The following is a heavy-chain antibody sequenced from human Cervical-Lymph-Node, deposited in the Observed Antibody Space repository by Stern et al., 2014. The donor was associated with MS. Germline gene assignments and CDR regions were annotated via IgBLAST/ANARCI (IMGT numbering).Heavy chain of an antibody. CDR1: GFSFSSHV. CDR3: AKEGAVLVKSYGLDV. J-gene: IGHJ6*02. Sequence: QVQLVESEGGVVQPGKSLRLSCAAAGFSFSSHVMYWVRQAPGKGLEWVAVISYDGTNEYYADPVKGRFTISRDNSKNTLFLQMNSLRAEDTAVYYCAKEGAVLVKSYGLDVWGQGTTVTVS. CDR2: ISYDGTNE. D-gene: IGHD2-21*01. V-gene: IGHV3-30*18.